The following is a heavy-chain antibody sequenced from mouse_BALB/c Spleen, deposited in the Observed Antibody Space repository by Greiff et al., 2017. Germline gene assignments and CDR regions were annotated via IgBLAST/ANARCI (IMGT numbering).Heavy chain of an antibody. J-gene: IGHJ2*01. D-gene: IGHD3-1*01. V-gene: IGHV5-4*02. Sequence: EVQVVESGGGLVKPGGSLKLSCAASGFTFSDYYMYWVRQTPGKRLEWVATISDGGSYTYYQDSVKGRITISRDNAKNNLYRQMSSLKSEDTAMYCCARDRGVSLGYWGQGTTLTVSS. CDR2: ISDGGSYT. CDR3: ARDRGVSLGY. CDR1: GFTFSDYY.